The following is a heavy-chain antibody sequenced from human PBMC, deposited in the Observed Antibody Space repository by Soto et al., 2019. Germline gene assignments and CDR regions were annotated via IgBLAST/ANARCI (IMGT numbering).Heavy chain of an antibody. J-gene: IGHJ4*02. CDR1: GFTFSSYA. V-gene: IGHV3-23*01. CDR2: ITASGGIT. D-gene: IGHD3-22*01. Sequence: EVQLLESGGGLVQPGGSLRLSCAASGFTFSSYAMTWVRQAPGKGLEWISTITASGGITYYADSVKGRFTISRDNSKNTLYLQMNSLRAEDAAVYFCAGQEGYYAYGGEGTLVTVSS. CDR3: AGQEGYYAY.